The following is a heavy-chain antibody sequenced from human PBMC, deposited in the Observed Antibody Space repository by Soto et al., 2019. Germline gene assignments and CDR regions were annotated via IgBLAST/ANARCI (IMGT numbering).Heavy chain of an antibody. CDR2: IIPILGIA. J-gene: IGHJ4*02. CDR1: GGTFSSYT. D-gene: IGHD5-18*01. Sequence: QVQLVQSGAEVKKPGSSVKVSCKASGGTFSSYTISWVRQAPGQGLEWMGRIIPILGIANYAQKFQGRVTITADKSTSTAYMELSSLRSEDTAVYYCARRGYSVGYYFDYWGQGTLVTVSS. V-gene: IGHV1-69*02. CDR3: ARRGYSVGYYFDY.